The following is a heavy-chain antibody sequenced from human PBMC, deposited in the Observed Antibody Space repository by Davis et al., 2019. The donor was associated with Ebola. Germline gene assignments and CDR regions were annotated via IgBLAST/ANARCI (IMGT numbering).Heavy chain of an antibody. V-gene: IGHV1-2*04. D-gene: IGHD4-17*01. J-gene: IGHJ5*02. Sequence: ASVKVSCKASGYTFTGYYMHWVRQAPGQGLEWMGWINPNSGGTNYAQKFQGWVTMTRDTSISTAYMELSRLRSDDTAVYYCARGGYGDYRSWFDPWGQGTLVTVSS. CDR3: ARGGYGDYRSWFDP. CDR1: GYTFTGYY. CDR2: INPNSGGT.